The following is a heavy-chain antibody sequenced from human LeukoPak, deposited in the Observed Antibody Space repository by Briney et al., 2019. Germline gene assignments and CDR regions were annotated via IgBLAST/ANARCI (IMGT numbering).Heavy chain of an antibody. CDR3: AKKEFFYDYVWGSYRLGDAFDI. J-gene: IGHJ3*02. CDR1: GFTFSSYA. Sequence: GGSLRLSCAAAGFTFSSYAMRWVRQAPGKGLEWVSAISGRGGSTEYADSGEGRFTIARDKCNNTLYLQIKSLRAEDTALYYCAKKEFFYDYVWGSYRLGDAFDIWGQGTMVTVSS. D-gene: IGHD3-16*02. CDR2: ISGRGGST. V-gene: IGHV3-23*01.